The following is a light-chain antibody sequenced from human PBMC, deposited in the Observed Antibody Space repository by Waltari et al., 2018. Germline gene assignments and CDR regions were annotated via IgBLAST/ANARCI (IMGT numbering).Light chain of an antibody. V-gene: IGLV2-23*02. CDR2: EVN. CDR1: NNDIGSYNL. CDR3: CSYAGTPRVV. Sequence: QSALTQPASVSGSPGQSITISCPGTNNDIGSYNLVSWYQQHPGKAPKVIIFEVNKRPSGVSNRVSGSKSGNTASLTVSGLHPEDEADYYCCSYAGTPRVVFGGGTKLTVL. J-gene: IGLJ2*01.